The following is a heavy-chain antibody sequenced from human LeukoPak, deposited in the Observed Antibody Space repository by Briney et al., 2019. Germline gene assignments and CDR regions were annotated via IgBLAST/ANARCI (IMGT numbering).Heavy chain of an antibody. V-gene: IGHV1-2*02. Sequence: ASVEVSCKASGYTFIAYYMHWVRQAPGQGLEWMGWVNPASGGTNYAQKFQGRVTMTRDTSIATAYMELNELTSDDTAVYYCAGQKDPRPIDYWGQGTLVTVSS. J-gene: IGHJ4*02. CDR3: AGQKDPRPIDY. CDR1: GYTFIAYY. CDR2: VNPASGGT.